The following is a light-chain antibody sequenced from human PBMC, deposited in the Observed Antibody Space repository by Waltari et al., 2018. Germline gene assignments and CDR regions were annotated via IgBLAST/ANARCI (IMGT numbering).Light chain of an antibody. CDR2: EDD. J-gene: IGLJ3*02. V-gene: IGLV6-57*02. CDR1: SGSIARNY. CDR3: QSYDGASWV. Sequence: NFMLTQPHSVSESPGKTVKISCTGSSGSIARNYVQWYQQRPGSAPTPVVYEDDQRPSGVPDRLSGSIDSSSNSASLTISGLKTADEADYYCQSYDGASWVFGGGTRLTVL.